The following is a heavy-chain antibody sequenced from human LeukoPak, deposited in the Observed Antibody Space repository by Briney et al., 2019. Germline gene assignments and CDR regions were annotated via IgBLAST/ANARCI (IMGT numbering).Heavy chain of an antibody. V-gene: IGHV3-30-3*01. D-gene: IGHD3-10*01. CDR3: ARVPPLWFGELLVDYYYYGMDV. CDR1: GFTFSSYA. J-gene: IGHJ6*02. Sequence: GGSLRLSCAASGFTFSSYAMHWVRQAPGKGLEWVAGISYDGSNKYYADSVKGRFTISRDNSKNTLYLQMNSLRAEDTAVYYCARVPPLWFGELLVDYYYYGMDVWGQGTTVTVSS. CDR2: ISYDGSNK.